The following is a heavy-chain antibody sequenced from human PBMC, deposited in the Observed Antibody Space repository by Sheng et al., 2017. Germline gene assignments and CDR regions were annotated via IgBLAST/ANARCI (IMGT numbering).Heavy chain of an antibody. D-gene: IGHD5-18*01. CDR3: ARDKYTAMVNHPYGMDV. J-gene: IGHJ6*02. Sequence: EVQLVESGGGLVKPGGSLRLSCAASGFTFSSYSMNWVRQAPGKGLEWVSSISSSSSYIYYADSVKGRFTISRDNAKNSLYLQMNSLRAEDTAVYYCARDKYTAMVNHPYGMDVWGQGTTVTVSS. CDR2: ISSSSSYI. CDR1: GFTFSSYS. V-gene: IGHV3-21*01.